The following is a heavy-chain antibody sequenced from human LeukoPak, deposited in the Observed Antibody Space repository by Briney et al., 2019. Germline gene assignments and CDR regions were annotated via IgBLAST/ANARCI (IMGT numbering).Heavy chain of an antibody. CDR2: INGDGSWT. Sequence: PGGSLRLSCAASGNYWMHWVRQAPGKGLVWVSHINGDGSWTTSADSVKGRFTISKDNAKNTVYLQMNNLRAEDTAVYYCVSFYETYWGRGTLVTVSS. J-gene: IGHJ4*02. CDR3: VSFYETY. V-gene: IGHV3-74*01. CDR1: GNYW. D-gene: IGHD2-2*01.